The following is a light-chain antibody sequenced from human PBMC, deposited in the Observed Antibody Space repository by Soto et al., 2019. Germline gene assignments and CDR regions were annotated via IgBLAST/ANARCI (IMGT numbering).Light chain of an antibody. CDR1: SGDIGAYNY. CDR3: CSYAHTSRV. Sequence: QSVLTQPRSVSGSPGPSVTFSCTGTSGDIGAYNYVSWYQFHPGKAPKMIIYDVNKRPSGVPDRFSGSKSGNTASLTISCLQAEDEADYYCCSYAHTSRVFGGGTKLTVL. J-gene: IGLJ3*02. V-gene: IGLV2-11*01. CDR2: DVN.